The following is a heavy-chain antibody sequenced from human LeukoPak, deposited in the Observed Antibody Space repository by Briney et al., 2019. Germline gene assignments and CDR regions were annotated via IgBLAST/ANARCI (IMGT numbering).Heavy chain of an antibody. D-gene: IGHD5-12*01. J-gene: IGHJ4*02. CDR2: MNPNSGNT. CDR1: GYTFTSYD. CDR3: ARVSRYSGFN. Sequence: ASVKVSCKASGYTFTSYDINWVRQATGQGLEWMGWMNPNSGNTGYAQKFQGRVTITADKSTSTAYMELSSLRSEGTAVYYCARVSRYSGFNWGQGTLVTVSS. V-gene: IGHV1-8*01.